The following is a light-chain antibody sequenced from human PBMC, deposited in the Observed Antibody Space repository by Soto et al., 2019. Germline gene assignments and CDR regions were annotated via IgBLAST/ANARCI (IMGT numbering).Light chain of an antibody. J-gene: IGKJ1*01. V-gene: IGKV1-6*01. Sequence: AIQMTQSPSSLSASVGDSITITCRASQDIRSDLGWYQQKPGRAPKLLIYDASSLQGGVPSRFSGSGSGTDFTLTISSLQSEDFAVYYCQQYNNWPWTFGQGTKVDI. CDR3: QQYNNWPWT. CDR2: DAS. CDR1: QDIRSD.